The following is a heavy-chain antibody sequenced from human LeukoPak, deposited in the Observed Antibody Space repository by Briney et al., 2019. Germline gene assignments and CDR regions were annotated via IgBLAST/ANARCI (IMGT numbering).Heavy chain of an antibody. CDR1: GFTFSSYS. CDR3: ATNRLNYYGTHI. D-gene: IGHD3-10*01. V-gene: IGHV3-21*01. Sequence: PGGSLRLPCAASGFTFSSYSMNWVRQAPGEGLEWVSSISSSSSYIYYADSVKGRFTISRDNAKNSLYLQMNSLRAEDTAVYYCATNRLNYYGTHIWGQGTLVTVSS. J-gene: IGHJ4*02. CDR2: ISSSSSYI.